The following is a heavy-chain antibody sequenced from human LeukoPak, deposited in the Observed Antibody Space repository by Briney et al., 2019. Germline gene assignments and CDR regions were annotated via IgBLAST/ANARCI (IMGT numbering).Heavy chain of an antibody. J-gene: IGHJ4*02. CDR1: GFTFSSYS. D-gene: IGHD5-12*01. Sequence: GGSLRLSCAASGFTFSSYSMNWVRQAPGKGLEWVSSISSSSSYIYYADSVKGRFTISRDNSKNTLYLQMNSLRAEDTAVYYCARDGRGYTHWGQGTLVTVSS. CDR3: ARDGRGYTH. V-gene: IGHV3-21*04. CDR2: ISSSSSYI.